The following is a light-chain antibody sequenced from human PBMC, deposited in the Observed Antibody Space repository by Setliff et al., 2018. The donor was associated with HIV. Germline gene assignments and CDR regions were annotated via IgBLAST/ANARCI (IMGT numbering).Light chain of an antibody. J-gene: IGLJ1*01. CDR3: SSSRSSTIEV. CDR1: ISDIGSYNF. CDR2: DVS. Sequence: QSVLTQPASVSGSPGQSITIPCTGSISDIGSYNFVSWYQQHPGKAPNLIISDVSKRPSGVSDRFSGSKSGNTASLTISGLQAEDEADYYCSSSRSSTIEVFGTGTKVTVL. V-gene: IGLV2-14*03.